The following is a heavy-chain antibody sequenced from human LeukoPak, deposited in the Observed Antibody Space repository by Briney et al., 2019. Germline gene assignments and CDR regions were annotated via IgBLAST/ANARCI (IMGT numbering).Heavy chain of an antibody. D-gene: IGHD3-22*01. Sequence: SVKVSCKASGGTFSSYAISWVRQAPGQGLEWMGGIIPIFGTANYAQKFQGRVTITADESTSTAYMELSSLRSEDTAVYYCASPLHSTYDTPYYFDYWGQGTLVTASS. CDR1: GGTFSSYA. V-gene: IGHV1-69*13. CDR2: IIPIFGTA. J-gene: IGHJ4*02. CDR3: ASPLHSTYDTPYYFDY.